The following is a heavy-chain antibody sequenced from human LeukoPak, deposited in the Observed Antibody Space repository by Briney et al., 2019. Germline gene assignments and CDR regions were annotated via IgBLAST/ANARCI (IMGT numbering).Heavy chain of an antibody. CDR2: ISSSSSTI. CDR1: GFTFSSYS. V-gene: IGHV3-48*01. J-gene: IGHJ4*02. D-gene: IGHD3-22*01. CDR3: ARVAYYYDSSGYYPLDDY. Sequence: GGSLRLSCAASGFTFSSYSMNWVRQAPGKGLEWVSYISSSSSTIYYADSVKGRFTISRDNAKNSLYLQMNSLRAEDTAVYYCARVAYYYDSSGYYPLDDYWGQGTLVTVSS.